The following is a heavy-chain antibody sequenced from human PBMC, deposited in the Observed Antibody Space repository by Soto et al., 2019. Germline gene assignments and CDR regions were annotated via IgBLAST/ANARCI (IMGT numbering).Heavy chain of an antibody. CDR3: ARDNRYDFWSGYLTGNWFDP. Sequence: ASVKVSCKASGYTFTSYAMHWVRQAPGQRLEWMGWINAGNGNTKYSQKFRGRVTITRDTSASTAYMELSSLRSEDTAVYYCARDNRYDFWSGYLTGNWFDPWGQGTLVTVSS. CDR2: INAGNGNT. V-gene: IGHV1-3*01. D-gene: IGHD3-3*01. CDR1: GYTFTSYA. J-gene: IGHJ5*02.